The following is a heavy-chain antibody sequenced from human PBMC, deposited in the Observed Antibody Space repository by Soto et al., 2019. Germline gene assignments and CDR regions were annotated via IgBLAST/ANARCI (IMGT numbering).Heavy chain of an antibody. Sequence: EVHLLESGGGLVQPGGSLRLSCAASGFSFNSYAMDWVRQAPGKGLEWVSVISARGGSSYFADSLKGRFTISRATSKKVLSLEINSLRAEDTAIYFCAEGSIENSASVDNWGQGTLVLVSS. D-gene: IGHD1-26*01. CDR1: GFSFNSYA. CDR2: ISARGGSS. CDR3: AEGSIENSASVDN. V-gene: IGHV3-23*01. J-gene: IGHJ4*02.